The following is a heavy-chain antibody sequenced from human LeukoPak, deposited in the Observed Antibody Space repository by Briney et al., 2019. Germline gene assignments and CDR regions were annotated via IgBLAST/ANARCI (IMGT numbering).Heavy chain of an antibody. J-gene: IGHJ4*02. CDR2: IKSKTDGGTT. V-gene: IGHV3-15*01. CDR1: GFTFSNAW. CDR3: ARTWIQLWLYIDY. D-gene: IGHD5-18*01. Sequence: GGSLRLSCAASGFTFSNAWMSWVRQAPGKGLEWVGRIKSKTDGGTTDYAAPVKGRFTISRDDSKNTLYLQMNSLRAEDTAVYYCARTWIQLWLYIDYWGQGTLVTVSS.